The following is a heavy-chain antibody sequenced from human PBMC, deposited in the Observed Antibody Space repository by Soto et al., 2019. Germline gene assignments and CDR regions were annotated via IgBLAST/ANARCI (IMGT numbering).Heavy chain of an antibody. Sequence: GGSLRLSCAASGFTFSSYGMHWVRQAPGKGLEWVAVIWYDGSNKYYADSVKGRFTISRDNSKNTLYLQMNSLRAEDTAVYYCARELWFGELHSLHSYGMDVWGQGTTVTVSS. J-gene: IGHJ6*02. CDR3: ARELWFGELHSLHSYGMDV. CDR1: GFTFSSYG. V-gene: IGHV3-33*01. CDR2: IWYDGSNK. D-gene: IGHD3-10*01.